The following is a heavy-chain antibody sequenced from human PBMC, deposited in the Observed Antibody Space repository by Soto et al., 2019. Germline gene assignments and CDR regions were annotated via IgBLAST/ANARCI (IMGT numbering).Heavy chain of an antibody. CDR3: AKMPLTIFGVLTPTDYYGMDV. CDR1: EFTFSSYA. CDR2: INPTGGST. V-gene: IGHV3-23*01. D-gene: IGHD3-3*01. J-gene: IGHJ6*02. Sequence: EVQLLESGGGLVQPGGSLRLSCAASEFTFSSYAMSWVRQAPGKGLEWVSAINPTGGSTYYADSVKCRFTISRDNSKSTPYLQMNRPRAEDTAVYYWAKMPLTIFGVLTPTDYYGMDVWGQGTTVTVAS.